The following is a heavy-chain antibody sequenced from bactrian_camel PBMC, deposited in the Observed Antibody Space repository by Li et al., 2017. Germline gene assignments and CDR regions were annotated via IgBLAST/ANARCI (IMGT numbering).Heavy chain of an antibody. D-gene: IGHD1*01. J-gene: IGHJ6*01. Sequence: HVQLVESGGGSVQAGGSLRLSCVASGDTSNDKCLGWFRQAPGREREAVASIYSADGTADYADSVKGRFTISQDNGKNTVTLQMNGLKPEDTAVYYCAVGHWAGRCYPAAGYWGQGTQVTVS. CDR2: IYSADGTA. CDR3: AVGHWAGRCYPAAGY. CDR1: GDTSNDKC. V-gene: IGHV3S53*01.